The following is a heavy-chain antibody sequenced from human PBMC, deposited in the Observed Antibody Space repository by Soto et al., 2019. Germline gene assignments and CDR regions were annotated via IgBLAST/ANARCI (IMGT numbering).Heavy chain of an antibody. CDR2: INEDALTT. CDR1: GLTFSSYW. Sequence: GSLTLSFAASGLTFSSYWMDWVRQAPGRGLVWVSRINEDALTTDYADSVKGRFTISRDNAKNTLYLQMNSLRVEDTAVYYCASGLLGREDVWGQGTKVTVYS. V-gene: IGHV3-74*01. CDR3: ASGLLGREDV. J-gene: IGHJ6*02. D-gene: IGHD1-26*01.